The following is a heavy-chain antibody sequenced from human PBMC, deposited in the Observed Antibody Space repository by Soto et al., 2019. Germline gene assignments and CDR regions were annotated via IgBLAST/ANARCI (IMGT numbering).Heavy chain of an antibody. CDR2: ISAFNGQT. J-gene: IGHJ6*02. V-gene: IGHV1-18*01. D-gene: IGHD3-16*01. CDR3: ARGGDYYYGLDV. CDR1: GYTFTSYG. Sequence: QVQLVQSGDEVKKPGASVKVSCRASGYTFTSYGVSWVRQAPGQGLEWMGWISAFNGQTNYIQKVQGRVTLTTEAATGTAYLELRSLRSDDTAVYYCARGGDYYYGLDVWGQGTTVTVSS.